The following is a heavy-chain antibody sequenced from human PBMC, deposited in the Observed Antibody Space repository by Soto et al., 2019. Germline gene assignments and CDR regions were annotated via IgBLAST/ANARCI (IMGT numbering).Heavy chain of an antibody. CDR3: ARGRKVGCDP. Sequence: QVQLQQWGAGLLKPSETLSLTCAVYGGSFSGYYWSWIRQPPGKGLEWIGEINHSGSTNYNPSLKSRHTISVDTSKNQYSLKLSSVTAADTAVYDCARGRKVGCDPWGQGTLVTVSS. J-gene: IGHJ5*02. V-gene: IGHV4-34*01. CDR2: INHSGST. CDR1: GGSFSGYY.